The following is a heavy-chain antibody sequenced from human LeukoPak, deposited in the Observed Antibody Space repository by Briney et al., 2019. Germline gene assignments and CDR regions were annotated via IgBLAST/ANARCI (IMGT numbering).Heavy chain of an antibody. Sequence: RASETLSLTCTVSGGSISSYYWSWIRQPPGKGLEWIGYIYYSGSTNYNPSLKSRVTISVDTSKNQFSLKLSSVTAADTAVYYCARLTGGLLWFGELWHDYFDYWGQGTLVTVSS. CDR2: IYYSGST. V-gene: IGHV4-59*08. CDR1: GGSISSYY. CDR3: ARLTGGLLWFGELWHDYFDY. J-gene: IGHJ4*02. D-gene: IGHD3-10*01.